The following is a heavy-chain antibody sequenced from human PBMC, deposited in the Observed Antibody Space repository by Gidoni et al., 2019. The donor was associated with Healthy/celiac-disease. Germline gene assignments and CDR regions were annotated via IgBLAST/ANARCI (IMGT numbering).Heavy chain of an antibody. V-gene: IGHV3-23*01. CDR2: ISGSGGST. CDR3: AKESGSRLAMLDAFDI. CDR1: GFTFSSYA. J-gene: IGHJ3*02. Sequence: EVQLFESGGGLVQPGGSLRLSCAASGFTFSSYAMSWVRQAPGKGLEWVSAISGSGGSTYYADSVKGRFTISRDNSKNTLYLQMNSLRAEDTAVYYCAKESGSRLAMLDAFDIWGQGTMVTVSS. D-gene: IGHD1-26*01.